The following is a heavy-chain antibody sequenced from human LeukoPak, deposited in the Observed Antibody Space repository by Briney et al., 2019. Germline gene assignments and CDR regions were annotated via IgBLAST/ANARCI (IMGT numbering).Heavy chain of an antibody. Sequence: GGSLRLSCAVSGFSFSSYAMSWVRQAPGKGLEWVSTVSETGDGTYYADSVKGRFTISRDNSKNTLYLQMNSLRAEDTAVYYCARGLGGRGPTSYYYYYYGMDVWDQGTTVTVSS. CDR1: GFSFSSYA. D-gene: IGHD3-16*01. CDR2: VSETGDGT. J-gene: IGHJ6*02. V-gene: IGHV3-23*01. CDR3: ARGLGGRGPTSYYYYYYGMDV.